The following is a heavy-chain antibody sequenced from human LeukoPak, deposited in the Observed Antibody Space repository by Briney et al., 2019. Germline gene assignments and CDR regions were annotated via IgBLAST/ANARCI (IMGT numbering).Heavy chain of an antibody. Sequence: SETLSLTCAVSGGSISSVMWWSWVRQPPGKGLEWIGEIYHSGSTIYNPSLKSRVTISVDTSKNQFSLKLSSVTAADTAVYYCARSPFYSSSWYGYYYGMDVWGQGTTVTVSS. CDR3: ARSPFYSSSWYGYYYGMDV. V-gene: IGHV4-4*02. D-gene: IGHD6-13*01. CDR2: IYHSGST. CDR1: GGSISSVMW. J-gene: IGHJ6*02.